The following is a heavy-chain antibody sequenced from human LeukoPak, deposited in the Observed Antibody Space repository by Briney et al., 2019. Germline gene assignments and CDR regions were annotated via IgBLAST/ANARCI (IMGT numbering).Heavy chain of an antibody. Sequence: PSETLSLTCTVSGGSISSYYWSWIRQPPGKGLEWIGYISYTGSTNHNPSFKSRVTISVDTSKNQFSLKLTSVTAADTAVYYCARGLLRPWFDPWGQGTLVTVSS. V-gene: IGHV4-59*01. J-gene: IGHJ5*02. CDR1: GGSISSYY. D-gene: IGHD3-16*01. CDR2: ISYTGST. CDR3: ARGLLRPWFDP.